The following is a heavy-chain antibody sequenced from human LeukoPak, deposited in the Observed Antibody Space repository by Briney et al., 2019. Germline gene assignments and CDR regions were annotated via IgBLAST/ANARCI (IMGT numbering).Heavy chain of an antibody. CDR2: INPNSGGT. CDR3: ARVSSAYYYYMDV. Sequence: ASVKVSCKASGYTFTGNYMHWVRQAPGQGLKWMGWINPNSGGTNYAQKFQGRVTMTRDTSISTAYMELSRLRSDDTAVYYCARVSSAYYYYMDVWGKGTTVTISS. CDR1: GYTFTGNY. V-gene: IGHV1-2*02. J-gene: IGHJ6*03.